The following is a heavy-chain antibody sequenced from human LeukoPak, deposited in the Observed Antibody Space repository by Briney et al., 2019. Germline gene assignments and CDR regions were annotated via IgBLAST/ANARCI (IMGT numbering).Heavy chain of an antibody. CDR3: ARDKVVGATYFDY. CDR1: GFTFSNYW. CDR2: IQQDGSER. V-gene: IGHV3-7*01. J-gene: IGHJ4*02. Sequence: SGGSLRLSCAASGFTFSNYWMSWARQAPGKGLEWVANIQQDGSERYYVDSVKGRFTISRDNAKNSLYLQMNSLRAEDTAVYYCARDKVVGATYFDYWGQGTLVTVSS. D-gene: IGHD1-26*01.